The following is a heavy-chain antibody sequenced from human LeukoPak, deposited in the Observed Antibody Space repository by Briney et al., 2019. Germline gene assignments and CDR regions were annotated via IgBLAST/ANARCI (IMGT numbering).Heavy chain of an antibody. V-gene: IGHV3-74*01. J-gene: IGHJ4*02. Sequence: GGSLRLSCAASGFTFSNYWMHWVRQAPGKGLVWVSRIKTDGTSPSYVDSVKGRFTISRDNAKNTLYLQMNSLRAEDTAVYYCARGGDFWSGYHDYWGPGTLVTVSS. CDR2: IKTDGTSP. CDR3: ARGGDFWSGYHDY. D-gene: IGHD3-3*01. CDR1: GFTFSNYW.